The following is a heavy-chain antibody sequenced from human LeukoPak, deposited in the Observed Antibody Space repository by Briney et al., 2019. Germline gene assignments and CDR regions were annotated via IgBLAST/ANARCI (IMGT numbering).Heavy chain of an antibody. CDR2: MNPNSGNT. Sequence: GASVKLSCKASGYTFTSYDINWVRQATGQGLEWMGWMNPNSGNTGYSQKFQGRVTMSRNTSISTAYMEMSSLRSEDTAVYYCARGYKIVVVRFMNYYYYYMDVWGKGTTVTVSS. CDR1: GYTFTSYD. D-gene: IGHD3-22*01. CDR3: ARGYKIVVVRFMNYYYYYMDV. V-gene: IGHV1-8*01. J-gene: IGHJ6*03.